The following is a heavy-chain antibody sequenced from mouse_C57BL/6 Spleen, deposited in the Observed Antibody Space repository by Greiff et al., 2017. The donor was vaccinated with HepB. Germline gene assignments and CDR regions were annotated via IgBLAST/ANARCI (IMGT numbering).Heavy chain of an antibody. V-gene: IGHV1-82*01. Sequence: QVQLQQSGPELVKPGASVKISCKASGYAFSSSWMNWVKQRPGKGLEWIGRIYPGDGDTNYNGKFKGKDTLTADKSSSTAYMQLSSLTSEDSAVYFCARYYYGSSFAYWGQGTLVTVSA. CDR2: IYPGDGDT. CDR3: ARYYYGSSFAY. CDR1: GYAFSSSW. D-gene: IGHD1-1*01. J-gene: IGHJ3*01.